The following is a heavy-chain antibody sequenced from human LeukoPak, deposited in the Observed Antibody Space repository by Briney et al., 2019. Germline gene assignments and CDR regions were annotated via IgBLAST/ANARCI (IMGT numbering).Heavy chain of an antibody. CDR3: ARGRNSALVTPSDY. D-gene: IGHD5-18*01. CDR2: IKQDGSEK. CDR1: GFTFSSYW. V-gene: IGHV3-7*01. Sequence: GGSMRLSCAASGFTFSSYWMSWVRQAPGKGLEWVANIKQDGSEKYYVDSVKGRFTISRDTSKNTLYLQMNSLRPEDTAVYYCARGRNSALVTPSDYWGQGALVTVSS. J-gene: IGHJ4*02.